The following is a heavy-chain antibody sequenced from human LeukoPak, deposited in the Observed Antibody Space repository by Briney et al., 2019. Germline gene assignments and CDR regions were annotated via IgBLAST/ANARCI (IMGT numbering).Heavy chain of an antibody. CDR1: GVSISSSNSY. J-gene: IGHJ6*04. CDR2: ISSSGSTI. D-gene: IGHD3-10*02. CDR3: AELGITMIGGV. V-gene: IGHV3-11*04. Sequence: LSLTCTVSGVSISSSNSYWGWIRQPPGKGLEWVSYISSSGSTIYYVDSVKGRFTISRDNAKNSLYLQMNSLRAEDTAVYYCAELGITMIGGVWGKGTTVTISS.